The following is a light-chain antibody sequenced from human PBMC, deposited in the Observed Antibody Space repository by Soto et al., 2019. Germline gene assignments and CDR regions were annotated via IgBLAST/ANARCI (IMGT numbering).Light chain of an antibody. Sequence: DIQMTQSPSSLSASVGDRVTITCRASQSISSYLNWYQQKPGKAPKLLIYAASSLQSGVPSRFSGSGSGTDFTLTISSLQPEDFATYYCQQSYSTPWTFGRGTKVDNK. CDR1: QSISSY. CDR2: AAS. CDR3: QQSYSTPWT. V-gene: IGKV1-39*01. J-gene: IGKJ1*01.